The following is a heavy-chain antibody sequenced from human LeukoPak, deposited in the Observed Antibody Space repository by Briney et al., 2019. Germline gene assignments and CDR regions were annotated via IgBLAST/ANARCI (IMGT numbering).Heavy chain of an antibody. CDR2: ISGSGGST. CDR1: GFTFSSYA. J-gene: IGHJ6*02. V-gene: IGHV3-23*01. Sequence: GGSLRLSCAASGFTFSSYAMSWVRQAPGKGLEWVSVISGSGGSTYYADSVKGRFTISRDNSKNTLYLQMNSLRAEDTAVYYCAKAGGRYYYYYGMDVWGQGTTVTVSS. CDR3: AKAGGRYYYYYGMDV. D-gene: IGHD6-19*01.